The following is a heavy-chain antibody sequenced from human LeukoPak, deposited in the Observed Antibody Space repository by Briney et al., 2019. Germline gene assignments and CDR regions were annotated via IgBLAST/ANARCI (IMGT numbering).Heavy chain of an antibody. CDR1: GGTFSSYA. CDR2: IIPIFGTA. CDR3: ARGSITMVRGVIPLPFDY. D-gene: IGHD3-10*01. J-gene: IGHJ4*02. V-gene: IGHV1-69*13. Sequence: ASVKVSCKASGGTFSSYAISWVRQAPGQGPEWMGGIIPIFGTANYAQKFQGRVTITADESTSTAYMELSSLRSEDTAVYYCARGSITMVRGVIPLPFDYWGQGTLVTVSS.